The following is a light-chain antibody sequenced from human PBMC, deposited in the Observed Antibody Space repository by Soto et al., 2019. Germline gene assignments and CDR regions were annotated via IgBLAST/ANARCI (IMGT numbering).Light chain of an antibody. CDR2: GAS. Sequence: EIVLTQSPGSLSLSPGERATLSCRASQTLSNSFIAWYQQKPGQAPRLLIYGASTRATGIPARFSGSGSGTDFTLSISSLQPEDFAIYYCQQSYITPWTFGQGTKVDIK. CDR3: QQSYITPWT. V-gene: IGKV3-20*01. J-gene: IGKJ1*01. CDR1: QTLSNSF.